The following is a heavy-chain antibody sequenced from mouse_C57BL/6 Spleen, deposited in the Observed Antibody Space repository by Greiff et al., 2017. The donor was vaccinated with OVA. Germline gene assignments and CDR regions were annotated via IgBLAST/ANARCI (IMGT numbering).Heavy chain of an antibody. Sequence: EVQLQASGGGLVKPGGSLKLSCAASGFTFSDYGMHWVRQAPEKGLEWVEYISSGSSTIYYADTVKGRFTISRANAKNTLFLQMTSLRSEDTAMYYCANYDGSSYWYFDGWGTGTTVTVSS. D-gene: IGHD1-1*01. V-gene: IGHV5-17*01. CDR3: ANYDGSSYWYFDG. CDR1: GFTFSDYG. J-gene: IGHJ1*03. CDR2: ISSGSSTI.